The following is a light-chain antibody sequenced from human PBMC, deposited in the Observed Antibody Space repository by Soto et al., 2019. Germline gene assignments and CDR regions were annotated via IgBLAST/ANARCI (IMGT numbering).Light chain of an antibody. CDR2: RNT. CDR1: SSNIGTDYD. V-gene: IGLV1-40*01. CDR3: QSYDRSLSGAAV. J-gene: IGLJ2*01. Sequence: QLVLTQPPSVSGAPGQRVTLSCNGSSSNIGTDYDVHWYQQLPGTAPKLLIYRNTNRPSGVPDRFSGSKSGTSASLAITGLQAEDEADYYCQSYDRSLSGAAVFGGGTKVTVL.